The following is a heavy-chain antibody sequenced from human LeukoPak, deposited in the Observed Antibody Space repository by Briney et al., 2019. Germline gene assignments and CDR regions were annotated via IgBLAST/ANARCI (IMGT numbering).Heavy chain of an antibody. D-gene: IGHD6-13*01. CDR2: ISYDGSNK. V-gene: IGHV3-30*18. CDR3: AKDLYSSSWYYYYYYGMDV. CDR1: GFTFSSYG. Sequence: GGSLRLSCAASGFTFSSYGMHWVRQAPGKGLEWVAVISYDGSNKYYADSVKGRFTISRDNFKNTLYLQMNSLRAEDTAVYYCAKDLYSSSWYYYYYYGMDVWGQGTTVTVSS. J-gene: IGHJ6*02.